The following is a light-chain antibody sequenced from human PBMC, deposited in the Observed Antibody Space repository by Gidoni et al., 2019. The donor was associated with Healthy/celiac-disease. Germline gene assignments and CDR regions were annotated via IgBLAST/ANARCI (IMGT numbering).Light chain of an antibody. CDR1: QSISSW. V-gene: IGKV1-5*03. CDR2: KAS. J-gene: IGKJ2*01. CDR3: QQYNSYS. Sequence: LQMTQAPSTLSASVGDRVTITCRASQSISSWLAWYQQKPGKAPKLLIYKASSLESGVPSRVSGSGSGTEFTLTISSLQPDDFATYYCQQYNSYSFXQXTKLEIK.